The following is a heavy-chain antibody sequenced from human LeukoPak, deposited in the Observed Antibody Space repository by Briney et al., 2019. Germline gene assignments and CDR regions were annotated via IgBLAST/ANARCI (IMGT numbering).Heavy chain of an antibody. D-gene: IGHD6-19*01. CDR2: IHTSWST. V-gene: IGHV4-4*07. J-gene: IGHJ4*02. CDR3: ARSAVAGRGVGY. CDR1: GVSISSYY. Sequence: SETLSLTCTVSGVSISSYYWSWIRQPAGQGLEWIGRIHTSWSTNYNPSLKSRVTMSVDTSKNQFSLKLSSVTAADTTVYYCARSAVAGRGVGYWGQGTLVTVSS.